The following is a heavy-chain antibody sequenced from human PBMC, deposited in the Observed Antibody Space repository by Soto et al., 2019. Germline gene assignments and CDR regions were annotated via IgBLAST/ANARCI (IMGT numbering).Heavy chain of an antibody. D-gene: IGHD5-12*01. V-gene: IGHV4-31*03. CDR2: TYYSGST. Sequence: PSETLSLTCTVSGGSITSGGYYWNWIRQHPGKGLEWIGNTYYSGSTYYNPSLKSRVTISVDTSKNQFSLKLSSVTAADTAVYYCARDLGGYGSLEYWGLGTLVTVSS. J-gene: IGHJ4*02. CDR1: GGSITSGGYY. CDR3: ARDLGGYGSLEY.